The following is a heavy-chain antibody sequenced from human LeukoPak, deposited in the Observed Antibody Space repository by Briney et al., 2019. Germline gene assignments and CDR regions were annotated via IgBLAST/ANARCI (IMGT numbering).Heavy chain of an antibody. J-gene: IGHJ6*02. V-gene: IGHV3-30-3*01. D-gene: IGHD2-2*02. Sequence: GGSLRLSCAASGFTFSSYAMHWVRQAPGKGLEWVAVISYDGSNKCYADSVKGRFTISRDNSKNTLYLQMNSLRAEDTAVYYCARVASIVVVPAAILDPGDYYGMDVWGQGTTVTVSS. CDR2: ISYDGSNK. CDR3: ARVASIVVVPAAILDPGDYYGMDV. CDR1: GFTFSSYA.